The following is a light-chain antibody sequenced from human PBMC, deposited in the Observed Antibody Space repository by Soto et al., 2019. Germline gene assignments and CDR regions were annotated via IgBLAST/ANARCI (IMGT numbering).Light chain of an antibody. CDR3: SSYTSSSPYV. CDR2: EVN. CDR1: SSDIGTYNY. V-gene: IGLV2-14*01. Sequence: QSVLTQPASVSASPGQSITISCTGTSSDIGTYNYVSWFQQYPGKAPKLMLYEVNNRPSGVSDRFSGSKSGNTASLTISGLQAEDDADYYCSSYTSSSPYVFGTGTKVTVL. J-gene: IGLJ1*01.